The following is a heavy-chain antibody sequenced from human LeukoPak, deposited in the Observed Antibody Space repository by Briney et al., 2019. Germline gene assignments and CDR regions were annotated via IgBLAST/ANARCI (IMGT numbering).Heavy chain of an antibody. J-gene: IGHJ4*02. CDR2: INPNSGGT. CDR1: GYTFTGYY. D-gene: IGHD3-3*01. CDR3: ARSPELWDFWSGYYEYYFDY. Sequence: ASVKVSCKASGYTFTGYYMHWVRQAPGQGLEWMGWINPNSGGTNYAQKFQGRVTMTRDTSISTAYMELSRLRSDDTAVYYCARSPELWDFWSGYYEYYFDYWGQGTPVTVSS. V-gene: IGHV1-2*02.